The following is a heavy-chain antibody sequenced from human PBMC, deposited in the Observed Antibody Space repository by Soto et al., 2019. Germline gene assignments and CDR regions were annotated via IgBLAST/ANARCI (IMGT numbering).Heavy chain of an antibody. CDR3: SCLSRLAPQPYVMAV. D-gene: IGHD3-3*02. Sequence: ASVKGSCKASGYTFLRYAMNWVRQAPGQRLEWMGWINAGNGNTKYSQKFQGRVTITRDTSARTAYMELSSLRSEDTAVYYCSCLSRLAPQPYVMAVWGRGTSVIVSS. CDR1: GYTFLRYA. CDR2: INAGNGNT. J-gene: IGHJ6*02. V-gene: IGHV1-3*01.